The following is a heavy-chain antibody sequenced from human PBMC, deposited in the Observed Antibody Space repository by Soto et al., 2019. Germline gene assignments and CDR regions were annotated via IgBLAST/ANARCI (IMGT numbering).Heavy chain of an antibody. CDR3: AKNPGYYYDSTGYHFDY. CDR1: GFTFSSNA. D-gene: IGHD3-22*01. J-gene: IGHJ4*02. V-gene: IGHV3-23*01. CDR2: ISYGGGTT. Sequence: GGSLRLSCAASGFTFSSNAMSWVRQAPGKGLEWVSAISYGGGTTYYADSVKGRFTISRDNSKNTLYLQMDSLRAEDTAVYYCAKNPGYYYDSTGYHFDYWGQGTLVTVSS.